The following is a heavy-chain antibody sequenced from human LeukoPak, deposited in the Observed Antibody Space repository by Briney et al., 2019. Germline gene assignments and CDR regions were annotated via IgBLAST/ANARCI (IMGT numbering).Heavy chain of an antibody. CDR1: GFTFSNDC. D-gene: IGHD5-12*01. CDR3: AKTPGGNAYDYIDY. CDR2: TSGSGSSP. V-gene: IGHV3-23*01. J-gene: IGHJ4*02. Sequence: PGGSLRLSCAASGFTFSNDCMNWVRQAPGKGLEWVSATSGSGSSPNYSDSGKGRFTISTDNSKNTLYLQMNSLRAEDTAVYYCAKTPGGNAYDYIDYWGQGTLVTVSS.